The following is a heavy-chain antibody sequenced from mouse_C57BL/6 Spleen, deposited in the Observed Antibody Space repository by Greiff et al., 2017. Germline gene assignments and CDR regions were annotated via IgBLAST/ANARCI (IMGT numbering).Heavy chain of an antibody. CDR3: ARHPHYYGSSPYYFDY. V-gene: IGHV1-9*01. J-gene: IGHJ2*01. D-gene: IGHD1-1*01. Sequence: VQLVESGAELMKPGASVKLSCKATGYTFTGYWIEWVKQRPGHGLEWIGEILPGSGSTNYNEKFKGKATFTADTSSNAAYMQLRSLTTEDSAIYYCARHPHYYGSSPYYFDYWGQGTTLTVSS. CDR2: ILPGSGST. CDR1: GYTFTGYW.